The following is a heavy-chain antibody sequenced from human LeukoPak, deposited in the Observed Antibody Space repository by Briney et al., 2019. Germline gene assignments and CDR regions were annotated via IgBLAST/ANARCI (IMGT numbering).Heavy chain of an antibody. Sequence: PSETLSLTCTVSGGSMSSYYWSWIRQPPGKGLEWIGYLDNTERTNYNPSLKSRLTISLDTSNNRFSLKLSSVTAADTAVYFCARGSNRYYFDSSGYHYYLDSWGQGTLVTVSS. V-gene: IGHV4-59*08. D-gene: IGHD3-22*01. J-gene: IGHJ4*02. CDR2: LDNTERT. CDR3: ARGSNRYYFDSSGYHYYLDS. CDR1: GGSMSSYY.